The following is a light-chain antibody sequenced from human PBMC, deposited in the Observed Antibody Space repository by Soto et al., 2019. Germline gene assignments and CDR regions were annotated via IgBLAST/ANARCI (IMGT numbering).Light chain of an antibody. V-gene: IGKV1-12*01. Sequence: DIQMTQSPSFVSASVGDRVTITCRASQGITSWLAWYQQKPGRAPKLLIHAASSLESGVPSRFSGSGSGTAFTLTISSLQPEDFATYYCQQTSSFPHTFGGGTKVEIK. J-gene: IGKJ4*01. CDR2: AAS. CDR1: QGITSW. CDR3: QQTSSFPHT.